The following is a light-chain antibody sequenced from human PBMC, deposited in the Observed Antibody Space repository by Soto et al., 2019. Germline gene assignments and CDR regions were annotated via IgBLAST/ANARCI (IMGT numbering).Light chain of an antibody. CDR1: SSDVGAYNY. V-gene: IGLV2-14*01. CDR3: SSYTSSSTLV. J-gene: IGLJ2*01. CDR2: EVI. Sequence: QSALTQPASVSGSPGQSITISCTATSSDVGAYNYVSWYQQYPGKAPKLMIYEVINRPSGVSSRFSGSKSGNTASLIISGLQAEDEADYYCSSYTSSSTLVFGGGTKVTVL.